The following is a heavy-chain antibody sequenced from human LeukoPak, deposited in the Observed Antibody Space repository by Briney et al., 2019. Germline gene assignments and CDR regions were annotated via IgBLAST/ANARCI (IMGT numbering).Heavy chain of an antibody. CDR2: IEWDNKK. CDR1: GFSLTTNGMC. J-gene: IGHJ3*02. V-gene: IGHV2-70*13. D-gene: IGHD1-26*01. CDR3: ARYLVGAHEAFDI. Sequence: SGPALVKPTQTLTLTCTLSGFSLTTNGMCVSWIRQSPGEAPEWLALIEWDNKKNYNTSLKTRLTISRDTSKNQVFLIMSNMDPVDTATYYCARYLVGAHEAFDIWGPGTVVTVSS.